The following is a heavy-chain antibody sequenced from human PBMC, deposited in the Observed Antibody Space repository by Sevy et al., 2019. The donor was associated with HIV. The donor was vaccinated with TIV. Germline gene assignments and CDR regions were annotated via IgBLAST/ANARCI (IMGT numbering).Heavy chain of an antibody. Sequence: GGSLRLSCAASGFSFSNYAMSWVRQAPGKGLEWVSVIYSGGSTYYADSVKGRFTISRDNSKNTLYLQMNSLRAEDTAVYYCALTYYYDSSGYPLYYYGMDVWGQGTTVTVSS. V-gene: IGHV3-53*01. J-gene: IGHJ6*02. CDR1: GFSFSNYA. CDR3: ALTYYYDSSGYPLYYYGMDV. CDR2: IYSGGST. D-gene: IGHD3-22*01.